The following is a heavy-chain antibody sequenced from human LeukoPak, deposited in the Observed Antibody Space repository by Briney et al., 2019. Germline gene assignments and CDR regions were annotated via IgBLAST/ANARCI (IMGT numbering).Heavy chain of an antibody. V-gene: IGHV5-51*01. CDR2: IYPGDSDT. J-gene: IGHJ4*02. CDR3: ARTPSYLAARPDY. Sequence: PGESLKTSFKGSGYSFTSYWIAWVRQMPGKGLEWMGIIYPGDSDTRYSPSFQGQVTISADKSISTAYLQWSSLKASDTAMYYCARTPSYLAARPDYWGQGTLVTVSS. CDR1: GYSFTSYW. D-gene: IGHD6-6*01.